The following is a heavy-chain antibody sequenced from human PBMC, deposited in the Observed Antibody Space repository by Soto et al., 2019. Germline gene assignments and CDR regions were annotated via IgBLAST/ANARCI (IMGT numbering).Heavy chain of an antibody. D-gene: IGHD5-18*01. J-gene: IGHJ4*02. CDR2: IIPMFGTA. CDR1: GGTFSTYA. Sequence: QVQLVQSGAEVKKPESSVKVSCKAPGGTFSTYAISWVRQAPGQGLEWMGGIIPMFGTANYAQRFLDRVTITADESTNTVYMELSSLRSEDTAVYFCASGIQLWLRRINNGYSGWGQGTLVTVPS. CDR3: ASGIQLWLRRINNGYSG. V-gene: IGHV1-69*12.